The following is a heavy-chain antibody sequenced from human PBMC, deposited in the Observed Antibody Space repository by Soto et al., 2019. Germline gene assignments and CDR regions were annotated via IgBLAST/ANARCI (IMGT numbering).Heavy chain of an antibody. CDR2: VYHSGST. J-gene: IGHJ6*02. D-gene: IGHD3-10*01. Sequence: PSETLSLTFTVSGGSLNSGDYYWNWIRQPPGKGLEWIGYVYHSGSTDYNPSPKSRVSISVDTSKKQFFLKMSSVTAADTAVYYCARDELRITMARGYYYGMDVWGQGTTVT. CDR1: GGSLNSGDYY. CDR3: ARDELRITMARGYYYGMDV. V-gene: IGHV4-30-4*08.